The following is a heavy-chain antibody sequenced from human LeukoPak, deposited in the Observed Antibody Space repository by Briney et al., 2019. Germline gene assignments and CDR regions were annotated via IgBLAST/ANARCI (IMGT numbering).Heavy chain of an antibody. J-gene: IGHJ4*02. CDR3: ATSDDSSGSD. V-gene: IGHV3-7*01. CDR1: GFTFSGYW. Sequence: GGSLRLSCAASGFTFSGYWMSWVRQAPGKGLEWVANINLDGSVIHYVDSAKGRFTISRDNAKNSLHLQMNYLRAEDTAFYYCATSDDSSGSDWGQGTLVTVSS. CDR2: INLDGSVI. D-gene: IGHD3-22*01.